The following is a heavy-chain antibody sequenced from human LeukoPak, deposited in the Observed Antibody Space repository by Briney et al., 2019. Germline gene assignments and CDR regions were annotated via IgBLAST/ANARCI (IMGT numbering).Heavy chain of an antibody. CDR2: IIPIFGTA. J-gene: IGHJ4*02. V-gene: IGHV1-69*05. CDR1: GGTFSSYA. D-gene: IGHD5-24*01. CDR3: AMSVEMAAIPSFDY. Sequence: SVKVSCKASGGTFSSYAISWARQAPGQGLEWMGGIIPIFGTANYAQKFQGRIIITRDTSASTSYMELSSLRSEDTAVYYCAMSVEMAAIPSFDYWGQGTLLTVSS.